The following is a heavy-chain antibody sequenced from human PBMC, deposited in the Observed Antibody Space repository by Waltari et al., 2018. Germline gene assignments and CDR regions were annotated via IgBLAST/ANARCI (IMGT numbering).Heavy chain of an antibody. CDR1: GGTFSSYA. Sequence: QVQLVQSGAEVKKPGSSVKVSCKASGGTFSSYAISWVRQAPGQGLEWMGGIIPILGIANYAQKFQGRVTITADESTSTAYMELSSLRSEDTAVYYCASPCSSTSCYDPSYFDYWGQGTLVTVSS. CDR2: IIPILGIA. J-gene: IGHJ4*02. V-gene: IGHV1-69*04. D-gene: IGHD2-2*01. CDR3: ASPCSSTSCYDPSYFDY.